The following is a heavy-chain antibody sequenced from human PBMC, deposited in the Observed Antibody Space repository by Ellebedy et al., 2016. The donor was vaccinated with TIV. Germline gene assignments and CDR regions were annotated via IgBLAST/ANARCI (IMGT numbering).Heavy chain of an antibody. V-gene: IGHV3-74*01. J-gene: IGHJ4*02. CDR3: ARDRGWDSSGLSY. CDR2: INGDGTST. D-gene: IGHD6-19*01. CDR1: GFTFGSSW. Sequence: GESLKISCAASGFTFGSSWMHWVRQAPGKGLVWVARINGDGTSTTYADSANGRFTISRDNAKNTMYLQINSLRVEDTAVYYCARDRGWDSSGLSYWGQGTLVTVS.